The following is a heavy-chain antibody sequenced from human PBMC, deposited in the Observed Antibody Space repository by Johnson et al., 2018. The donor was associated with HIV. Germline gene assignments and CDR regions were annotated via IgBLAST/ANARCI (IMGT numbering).Heavy chain of an antibody. CDR2: ISTSGTTI. J-gene: IGHJ3*01. Sequence: QVQLVESGGGLVKPGGSLRLSCAASGFTFSDYYMSWIRQAPGKGLEWVSYISTSGTTIYYADSVKGRFTVSRDNAKNSLYLQLNSLRPEDTAVYYCARDGAIAGAATEALDLWGQGTMVIVSS. D-gene: IGHD1-26*01. CDR1: GFTFSDYY. V-gene: IGHV3-11*04. CDR3: ARDGAIAGAATEALDL.